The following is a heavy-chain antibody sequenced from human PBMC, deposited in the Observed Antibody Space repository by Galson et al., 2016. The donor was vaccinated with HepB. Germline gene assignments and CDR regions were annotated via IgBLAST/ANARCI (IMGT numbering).Heavy chain of an antibody. CDR1: GLSISSYA. Sequence: SLRLSCAASGLSISSYALRWIRQAPGKGLEWISYISTGNTFTKYAGAVEGRFTISRDGAKNSLYLQMHSLTAEDTAVYYCARGGERAAALFDYWGQGTLVTVSS. J-gene: IGHJ4*02. V-gene: IGHV3-11*03. CDR3: ARGGERAAALFDY. D-gene: IGHD6-13*01. CDR2: ISTGNTFT.